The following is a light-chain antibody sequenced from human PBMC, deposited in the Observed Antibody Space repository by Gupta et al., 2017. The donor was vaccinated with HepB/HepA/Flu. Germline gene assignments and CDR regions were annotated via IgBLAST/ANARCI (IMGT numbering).Light chain of an antibody. J-gene: IGLJ3*02. V-gene: IGLV1-47*01. CDR2: RNN. CDR1: SSNIGSNY. Sequence: QSVLTQPPSASATPGQRVTISCSGSSSNIGSNYVHWYQQPPGTAPKLLIYRNNQWPSGVPDRFSGSKSGTSASLAISGLRSEDEADYYCAAWDDSLSGWVFGGGTKLTVL. CDR3: AAWDDSLSGWV.